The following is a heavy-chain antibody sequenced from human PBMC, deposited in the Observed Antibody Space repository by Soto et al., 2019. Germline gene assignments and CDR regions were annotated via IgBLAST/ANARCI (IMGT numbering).Heavy chain of an antibody. V-gene: IGHV3-23*01. CDR2: ISGSGGST. CDR3: AKGDDIYNWFDP. D-gene: IGHD3-9*01. Sequence: EVQLLESGGGLVQPGGSLILSCAASGFTFSSYAMSWVRQAPGKGLEWVSAISGSGGSTYYADSVKGRFTISRDNSKNTLYLQMNSLRAEDTAVYYCAKGDDIYNWFDPWGQGTLVTVSS. J-gene: IGHJ5*02. CDR1: GFTFSSYA.